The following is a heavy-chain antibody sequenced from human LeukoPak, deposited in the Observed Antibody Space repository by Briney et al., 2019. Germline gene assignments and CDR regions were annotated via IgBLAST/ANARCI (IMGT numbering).Heavy chain of an antibody. CDR3: ARVNAPVATFDY. J-gene: IGHJ4*02. Sequence: SETLSLTCTVSGYSISSTYYRAWIRQPPGKGLEWIATISHSGNTYYTPSLESRLTISLDTSKKHFSLRLSSVTAADTAVYYCARVNAPVATFDYWGLGTLVAVSS. V-gene: IGHV4-38-2*02. D-gene: IGHD1-1*01. CDR1: GYSISSTYY. CDR2: ISHSGNT.